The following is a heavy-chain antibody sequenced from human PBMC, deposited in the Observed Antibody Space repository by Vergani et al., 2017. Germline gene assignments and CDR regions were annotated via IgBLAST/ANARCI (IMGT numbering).Heavy chain of an antibody. CDR1: GFTFSGYA. Sequence: EVQLVESGGGLVQPGGSLKLSCAASGFTFSGYAMHWVRQASGKGLEWVGRIRSKANSYATAYAASVKGRFTISRDDSKNTAYLQMNSLKTEDTAVYYCTRRYCSSTSCYYFDYWGQGTLVTVSS. CDR2: IRSKANSYAT. V-gene: IGHV3-73*02. CDR3: TRRYCSSTSCYYFDY. D-gene: IGHD2-2*01. J-gene: IGHJ4*02.